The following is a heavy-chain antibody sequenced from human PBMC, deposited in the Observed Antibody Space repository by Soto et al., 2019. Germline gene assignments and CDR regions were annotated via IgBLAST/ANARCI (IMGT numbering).Heavy chain of an antibody. CDR3: ARALAAAGTIYYFDY. V-gene: IGHV4-4*07. CDR1: GGFISSYY. D-gene: IGHD6-13*01. Sequence: SETLSLTCTVSGGFISSYYWSWIRQPAGKGLEWIGRIYTSGSTNYNPSLKSRVTMSVDTSKNQFSLKLSSVTAADTAVYYCARALAAAGTIYYFDYWGQGTLVTVSS. CDR2: IYTSGST. J-gene: IGHJ4*02.